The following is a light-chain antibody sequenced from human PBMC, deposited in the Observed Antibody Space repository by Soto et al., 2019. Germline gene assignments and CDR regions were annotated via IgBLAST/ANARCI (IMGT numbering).Light chain of an antibody. CDR1: QSVSSSF. CDR3: QQYGSSPWT. V-gene: IGKV3-20*01. J-gene: IGKJ1*01. CDR2: GAS. Sequence: EIVLTQSPGTLSLSPGERATLSCRASQSVSSSFLAWYQQKPGQAPRLLIYGASSRAPGIPDRFSGSGSGTDFTLTINRLEPEDFAVYYCQQYGSSPWTFGQGTKVEIK.